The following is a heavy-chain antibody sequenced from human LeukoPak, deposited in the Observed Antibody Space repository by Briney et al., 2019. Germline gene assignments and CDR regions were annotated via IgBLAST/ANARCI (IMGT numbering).Heavy chain of an antibody. D-gene: IGHD2-15*01. CDR1: GGSISSTSYY. CDR3: ARALLYSGGPYFDY. V-gene: IGHV4-39*07. Sequence: SETLSLTCTVSGGSISSTSYYWGWIRQPPGKGLEWIGSIYYSWDTYYNPSLKSRVTISVDTSKNQFSLKLSSVTAADTAVYYCARALLYSGGPYFDYWGQGTLVTVSS. CDR2: IYYSWDT. J-gene: IGHJ4*02.